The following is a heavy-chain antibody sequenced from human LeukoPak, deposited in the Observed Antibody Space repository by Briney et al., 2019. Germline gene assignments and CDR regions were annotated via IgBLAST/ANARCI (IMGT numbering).Heavy chain of an antibody. J-gene: IGHJ4*02. CDR3: AKDENYYDSSGYYSPGDY. CDR1: GFTFSSYG. CDR2: ISYDGSNK. D-gene: IGHD3-22*01. Sequence: GRSLRLSCAASGFTFSSYGIHLVRQAPGNGLESVAVISYDGSNKYYADSLTGQFTISRDNSKNPLYLQMNSLRAEDKAVYYCAKDENYYDSSGYYSPGDYWGQGTLVTVSS. V-gene: IGHV3-30*18.